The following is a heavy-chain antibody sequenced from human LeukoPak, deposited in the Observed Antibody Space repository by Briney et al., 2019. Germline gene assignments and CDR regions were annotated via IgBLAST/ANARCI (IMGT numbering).Heavy chain of an antibody. CDR2: SGGSGGGT. J-gene: IGHJ4*02. V-gene: IGHV3-23*01. CDR1: GFTFSSFG. Sequence: GGSLRLSCAASGFTFSSFGMSWVRQSPETGLEWVSVSGGSGGGTLYAESVKGRFTISRDNSKNTLYLEMSRLRAEDTAVYYCAKGKDFNGYYVDSWGQGTLVTVSS. CDR3: AKGKDFNGYYVDS. D-gene: IGHD3-3*01.